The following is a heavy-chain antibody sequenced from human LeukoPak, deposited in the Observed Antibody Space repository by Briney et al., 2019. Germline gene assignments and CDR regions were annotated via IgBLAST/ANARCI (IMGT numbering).Heavy chain of an antibody. CDR2: IYYSGST. CDR1: GASVSSGSYY. V-gene: IGHV4-61*01. J-gene: IGHJ4*02. CDR3: ARSGGYSGYDADY. Sequence: SETLSLTCNVSGASVSSGSYYWSWIRQPTGKELEWIGYIYYSGSTSYNPSLKSRVTISVDTSKNQFSLKLSSVTAADTAVYYCARSGGYSGYDADYWGQGTLVTVSS. D-gene: IGHD5-12*01.